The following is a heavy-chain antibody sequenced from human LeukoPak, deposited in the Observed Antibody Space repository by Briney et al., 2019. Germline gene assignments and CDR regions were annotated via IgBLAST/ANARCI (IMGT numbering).Heavy chain of an antibody. CDR2: INHSGST. Sequence: SETLSLTCAVYGGSFSGYYWSWIRQPPGKGLEWIGEINHSGSTNYNPSLKSRVTISVDTSKNQFSLKLSSVTAADTAVYYCARGRSVTSGTPLYDFDYWGQGTLVTVSP. CDR1: GGSFSGYY. CDR3: ARGRSVTSGTPLYDFDY. J-gene: IGHJ4*02. D-gene: IGHD1/OR15-1a*01. V-gene: IGHV4-34*01.